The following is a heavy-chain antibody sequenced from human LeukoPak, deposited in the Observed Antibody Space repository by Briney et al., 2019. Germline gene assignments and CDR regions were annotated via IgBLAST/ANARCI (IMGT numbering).Heavy chain of an antibody. CDR1: GFTFSTYA. D-gene: IGHD3-3*01. CDR2: ISGGAGST. Sequence: GGSLRLSCAASGFTFSTYAMSWIRQAPGKGLECVSVISGGAGSTYYADSVKGRFTISRDNSKNTLYLQMNSLRAEDTAVYYCAKDKYNFWSGSNYYYMDVWGKGTTVTVSS. CDR3: AKDKYNFWSGSNYYYMDV. J-gene: IGHJ6*03. V-gene: IGHV3-23*01.